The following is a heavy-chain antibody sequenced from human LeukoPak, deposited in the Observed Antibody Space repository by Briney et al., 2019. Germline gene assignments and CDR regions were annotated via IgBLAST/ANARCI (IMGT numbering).Heavy chain of an antibody. CDR3: ARDPGIAAAGTVGYFDS. CDR2: ISSTSIYI. CDR1: GFTFSSYS. Sequence: GGSLRLSCAASGFTFSSYSMNWVRQAPGKGLEWVSSISSTSIYIFYADSVKGRFTISRDNAKNSLYLQMNSLRAEDTAVYYCARDPGIAAAGTVGYFDSWGQGILVTVSS. J-gene: IGHJ4*02. D-gene: IGHD6-13*01. V-gene: IGHV3-21*01.